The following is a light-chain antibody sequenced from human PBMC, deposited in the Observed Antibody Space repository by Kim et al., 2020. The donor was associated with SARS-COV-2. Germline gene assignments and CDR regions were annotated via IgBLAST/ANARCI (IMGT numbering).Light chain of an antibody. CDR2: QDT. J-gene: IGLJ3*02. V-gene: IGLV3-1*01. Sequence: SYELTQPPSVSVSPGQTASITCSGDKLGDKYACWYQQKPGHSPVLVIYQDTKRPSGIPERFSGSNSGNTATLTISGTQAMDEADYYCQAWDSSTWVFGGG. CDR1: KLGDKY. CDR3: QAWDSSTWV.